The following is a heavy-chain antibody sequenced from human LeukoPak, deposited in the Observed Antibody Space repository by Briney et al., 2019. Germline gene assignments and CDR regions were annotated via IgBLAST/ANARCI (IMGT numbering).Heavy chain of an antibody. Sequence: PGGSLRLSCEASGFTFSSYAMSGVGQAPGRGREGVSGISTNVGRTSYAHSAKGRLTISRDNPRHMLYMEMNSLRPDDTDVYYCSVMHRYYDGSGYRVQWAQGPLVTVSS. CDR1: GFTFSSYA. CDR3: SVMHRYYDGSGYRVQ. V-gene: IGHV3-23*01. CDR2: ISTNVGRT. J-gene: IGHJ4*02. D-gene: IGHD3-22*01.